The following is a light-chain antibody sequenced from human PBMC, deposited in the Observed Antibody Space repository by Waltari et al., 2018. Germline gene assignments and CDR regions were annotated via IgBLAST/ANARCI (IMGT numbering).Light chain of an antibody. CDR1: QRINSNQ. V-gene: IGKV3-20*01. Sequence: EDVLTQSPGVRSWWRGERATLSGRASQRINSNQVAGEQQKPGQAPRLLIYGASSWATGIPARFSGSGSGTDFTFTITSLQPEDFAVYYCQQFGRSPPTFGQGTKLEIE. CDR2: GAS. CDR3: QQFGRSPPT. J-gene: IGKJ2*01.